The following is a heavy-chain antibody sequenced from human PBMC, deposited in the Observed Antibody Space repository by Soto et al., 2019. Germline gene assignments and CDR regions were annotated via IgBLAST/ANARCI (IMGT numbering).Heavy chain of an antibody. D-gene: IGHD3-10*02. CDR1: GFTFSYYG. V-gene: IGHV3-30*18. CDR2: ISYDGSNR. Sequence: QVQLVESGGGVVQPGKSLRLSCAASGFTFSYYGLHWVRHAPGKGLEWVAGISYDGSNRYYGDSVKGRFSISRDNPNNTLYLQMNSLRDEDTAVYYCAKGGRIPTCSVDYWGQGTLVTVSS. J-gene: IGHJ4*02. CDR3: AKGGRIPTCSVDY.